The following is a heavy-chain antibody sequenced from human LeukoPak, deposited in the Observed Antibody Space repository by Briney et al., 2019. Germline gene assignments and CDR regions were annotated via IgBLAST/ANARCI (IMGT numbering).Heavy chain of an antibody. J-gene: IGHJ6*02. CDR1: GGTFSSYA. D-gene: IGHD4-17*01. CDR2: IIPIFGTA. V-gene: IGHV1-69*13. Sequence: GASVKVSCKASGGTFSSYAISWVRQAPGQGLEWMGGIIPIFGTANYAQKFQGRVTITADESTSTAYMELSSLRSEDTAVYYCASSPDYGDYELYGMDVWGQGTTVTVSS. CDR3: ASSPDYGDYELYGMDV.